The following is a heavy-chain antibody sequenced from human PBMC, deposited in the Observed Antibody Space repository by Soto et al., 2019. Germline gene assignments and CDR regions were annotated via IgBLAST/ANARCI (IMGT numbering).Heavy chain of an antibody. CDR2: IDPSDSYT. J-gene: IGHJ6*02. CDR1: GYSFTSYW. CDR3: ARLPTMVRGVTYYYYYGMDV. V-gene: IGHV5-10-1*01. Sequence: PGESLKISCKGSGYSFTSYWISWVRQMPGKGLEWMGRIDPSDSYTNYSPSFQGHVTISADKSISTAYLQWSSLKASDTAMYYCARLPTMVRGVTYYYYYGMDVWGQGTTVTVYS. D-gene: IGHD3-10*01.